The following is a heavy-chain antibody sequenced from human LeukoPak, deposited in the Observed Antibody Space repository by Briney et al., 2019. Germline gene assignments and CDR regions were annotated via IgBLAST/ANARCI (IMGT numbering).Heavy chain of an antibody. V-gene: IGHV1-69*04. J-gene: IGHJ6*02. CDR2: IIPILGIA. Sequence: KVSCKASGGTFSSCAISWVRQAPGQGLEWMGRIIPILGIANYAQKFQGRVTITADKSTSTAYMELSSLRSEDTAVYHCARSRNYDSSGYYDYYYYGMDVWGQGTTVTVSS. CDR1: GGTFSSCA. CDR3: ARSRNYDSSGYYDYYYYGMDV. D-gene: IGHD3-22*01.